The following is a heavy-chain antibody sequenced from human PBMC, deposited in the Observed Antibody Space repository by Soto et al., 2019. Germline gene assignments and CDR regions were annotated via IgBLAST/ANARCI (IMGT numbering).Heavy chain of an antibody. D-gene: IGHD3-3*01. V-gene: IGHV3-15*01. J-gene: IGHJ3*02. CDR3: TTGWLLYAFDI. Sequence: EVQLVESGGGLVKPGGSLRLSCAASGFTFSNAWMSWVRQAPGKGLEWVGRIKSKTDGGTTDYAAPVKGSFTISRDDSNNPLYLKMNSMNTEATAVYYGTTGWLLYAFDIWGQGTMVTVSS. CDR2: IKSKTDGGTT. CDR1: GFTFSNAW.